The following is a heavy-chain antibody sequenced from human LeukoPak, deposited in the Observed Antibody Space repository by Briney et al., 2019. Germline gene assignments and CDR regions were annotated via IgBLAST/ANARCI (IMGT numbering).Heavy chain of an antibody. J-gene: IGHJ4*02. Sequence: PGRSLRLSCAASGFIFDDYGMHWVRQPPGKGLEWVSGISWNSASIVYADSVKGRFTISRDNAKNLLHLQLDSLTPEDTALYYCTKVDGRSDLLSYFDDWGRGTLVTVSS. CDR1: GFIFDDYG. CDR3: TKVDGRSDLLSYFDD. CDR2: ISWNSASI. V-gene: IGHV3-9*01. D-gene: IGHD1-26*01.